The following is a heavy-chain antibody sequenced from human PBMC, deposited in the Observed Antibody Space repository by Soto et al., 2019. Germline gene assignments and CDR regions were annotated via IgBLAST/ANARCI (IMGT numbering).Heavy chain of an antibody. Sequence: GGSLRLSCTASGFTFGDYAMSWVRQAPGKGLEWVGFIRSKAYGGTTEYAASVKGRFTISRDDSKSIAYLQMNSLKTEDTAVYYCTRADPYDFWSGYSLYYYYGMDVWGQGTTLTVSS. V-gene: IGHV3-49*04. J-gene: IGHJ6*02. CDR2: IRSKAYGGTT. D-gene: IGHD3-3*01. CDR3: TRADPYDFWSGYSLYYYYGMDV. CDR1: GFTFGDYA.